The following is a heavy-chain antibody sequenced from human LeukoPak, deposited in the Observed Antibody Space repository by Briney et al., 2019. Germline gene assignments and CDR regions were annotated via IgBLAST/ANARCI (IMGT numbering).Heavy chain of an antibody. CDR1: GFTFDDYA. Sequence: GRSLRLSCAASGFTFDDYAMHWVRQAPGKGLEWVSGISWNSGSIGYADSVKGRFTISRDNAKNSLYLQMNSLRAEDTALYYCAKDIRRWSSGLTLWGQGTLVTVSS. J-gene: IGHJ4*02. V-gene: IGHV3-9*01. CDR2: ISWNSGSI. CDR3: AKDIRRWSSGLTL. D-gene: IGHD6-19*01.